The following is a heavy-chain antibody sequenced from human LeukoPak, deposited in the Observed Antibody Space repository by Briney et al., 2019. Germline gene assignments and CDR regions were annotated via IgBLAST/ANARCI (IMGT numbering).Heavy chain of an antibody. CDR2: ISSSSSYI. J-gene: IGHJ4*02. CDR3: ARDKTSGDADC. CDR1: GFTFSSYS. V-gene: IGHV3-21*01. Sequence: PGGSLRLSCAASGFTFSSYSMNWVRQAPGKGLVWVSSISSSSSYIYYADSVKGRFTISRDNAKNSLYLQMNSLRAEDTAVYYCARDKTSGDADCWGQGTLVTVSS. D-gene: IGHD4-17*01.